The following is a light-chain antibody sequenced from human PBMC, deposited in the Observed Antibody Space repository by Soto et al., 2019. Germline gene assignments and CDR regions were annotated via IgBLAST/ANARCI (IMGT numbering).Light chain of an antibody. CDR1: SSDIGAYNY. V-gene: IGLV2-14*03. CDR3: TSWTTSTTMI. J-gene: IGLJ2*01. CDR2: DVN. Sequence: QSVLTQPASVSVSPGQSITISCTGTSSDIGAYNYVSWYQQHPGKAPKLMIYDVNIRPSGVSNRFSGSKSGNTASLTISGLQAEDEADYYCTSWTTSTTMIFGGGTKVTVL.